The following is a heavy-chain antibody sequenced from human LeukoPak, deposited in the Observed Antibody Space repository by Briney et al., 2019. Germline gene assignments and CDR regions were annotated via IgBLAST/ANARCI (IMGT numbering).Heavy chain of an antibody. CDR3: ARDHITMIVRDAFDI. J-gene: IGHJ3*02. CDR1: GYTFTGYY. V-gene: IGHV1-2*02. D-gene: IGHD3-22*01. Sequence: GASVKVSCKASGYTFTGYYIHWVRQAPGQGLEWMGWITPNSGGTNYAQKFQGRVTMTRKTSSSTANMELSRLRSDDTAVYYGARDHITMIVRDAFDIWSQGTMVTVS. CDR2: ITPNSGGT.